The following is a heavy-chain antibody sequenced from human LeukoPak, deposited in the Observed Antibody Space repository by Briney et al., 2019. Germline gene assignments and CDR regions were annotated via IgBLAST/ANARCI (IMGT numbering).Heavy chain of an antibody. CDR1: GFTFNNVW. V-gene: IGHV3-15*01. J-gene: IGHJ3*02. Sequence: GGSLRLSCVASGFTFNNVWMSWVRQAPGKGLEWVGRIKTRTAGGTIDYASPVKGRFTISRDDSKNTLFLQMNSLKTEDTAVYFCTTEYSVFAFDIWGQGTMVTVSS. D-gene: IGHD5/OR15-5a*01. CDR2: IKTRTAGGTI. CDR3: TTEYSVFAFDI.